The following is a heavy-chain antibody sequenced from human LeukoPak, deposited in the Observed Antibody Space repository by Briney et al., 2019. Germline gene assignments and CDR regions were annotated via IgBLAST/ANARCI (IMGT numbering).Heavy chain of an antibody. J-gene: IGHJ4*02. CDR2: IYYSGST. Sequence: PSEALSLTCTVSGGSISSSSYYWGWIRQPPGKGLEWIGSIYYSGSTYYNPSLKSRVTISVDTSKNQFSLKLSSVTAADTAVYYCAILTQPPFWSGYPETISMNWGQGTLVTVSS. V-gene: IGHV4-39*07. D-gene: IGHD3-3*01. CDR3: AILTQPPFWSGYPETISMN. CDR1: GGSISSSSYY.